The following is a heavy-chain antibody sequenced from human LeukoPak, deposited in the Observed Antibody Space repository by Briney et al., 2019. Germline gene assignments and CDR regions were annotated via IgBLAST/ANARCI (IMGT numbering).Heavy chain of an antibody. Sequence: GGSLRLSCAASGFTFANYAMSWVRQAPGKGPEWVSSVSGSGGETHSTDSVRGRFTISRDNSKGTLYLQMSSLRAEDTAVYYCAKVRHYGGNSPYFDSWGQGTLVTVSS. CDR2: VSGSGGET. CDR1: GFTFANYA. J-gene: IGHJ4*02. V-gene: IGHV3-23*01. CDR3: AKVRHYGGNSPYFDS. D-gene: IGHD4-23*01.